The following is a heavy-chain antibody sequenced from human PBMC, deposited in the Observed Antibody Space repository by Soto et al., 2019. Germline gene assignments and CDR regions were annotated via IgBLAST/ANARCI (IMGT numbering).Heavy chain of an antibody. CDR3: TAAPKGLGIGDY. V-gene: IGHV3-15*01. Sequence: GGSLRLSCAASGFTFSNAWMSWVRQAPGKGLEWVGRIKSKTDGGTTDYAAPVKGRFTISRDDSKNTLYLQMNSLKTEDTAVYYCTAAPKGLGIGDYWGQGTLVTVSS. CDR2: IKSKTDGGTT. CDR1: GFTFSNAW. J-gene: IGHJ4*02. D-gene: IGHD7-27*01.